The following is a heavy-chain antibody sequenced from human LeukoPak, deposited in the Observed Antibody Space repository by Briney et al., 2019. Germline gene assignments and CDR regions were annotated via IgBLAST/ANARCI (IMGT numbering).Heavy chain of an antibody. J-gene: IGHJ4*02. Sequence: GASVKVSCKASGYTFTSYYMHWVRQAPGQGLEWMGIINPSVGTSNYAQTFQGRVAMTRDTSTSTVYIELSSLRPEDTAVYYCARDRSGYDVFDYWGPGTLVTVSS. V-gene: IGHV1-46*01. CDR2: INPSVGTS. D-gene: IGHD3-3*01. CDR3: ARDRSGYDVFDY. CDR1: GYTFTSYY.